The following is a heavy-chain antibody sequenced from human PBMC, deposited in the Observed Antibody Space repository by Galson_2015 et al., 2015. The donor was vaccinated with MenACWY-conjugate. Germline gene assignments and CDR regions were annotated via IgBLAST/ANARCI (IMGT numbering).Heavy chain of an antibody. V-gene: IGHV3-74*01. CDR2: IRGDGGAI. Sequence: SLRLSCAASGFTFSRYWMHWVRQVPGKGLVWVSRIRGDGGAITYADSVKGRFIISRDNAKNTMFLQMNSLRVEDTGVYYCTRVQEGTSGSFDIWGLGTLVTVSS. J-gene: IGHJ3*02. D-gene: IGHD2-15*01. CDR3: TRVQEGTSGSFDI. CDR1: GFTFSRYW.